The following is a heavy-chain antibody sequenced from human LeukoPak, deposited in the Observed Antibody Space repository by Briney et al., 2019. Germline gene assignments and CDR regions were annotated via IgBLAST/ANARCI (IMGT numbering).Heavy chain of an antibody. V-gene: IGHV4-59*01. CDR1: GGSISSYY. J-gene: IGHJ4*02. CDR2: IYYSGST. D-gene: IGHD3-3*01. CDR3: ARSHYDFGSSSGMFEY. Sequence: SETLSLTCTVYGGSISSYYWSWIRQPPGKGLEWIWYIYYSGSTNYNPSLKSRVTISVDTSKNQFSLKLSSVTAADTAVYYCARSHYDFGSSSGMFEYWGQGTLVTVSS.